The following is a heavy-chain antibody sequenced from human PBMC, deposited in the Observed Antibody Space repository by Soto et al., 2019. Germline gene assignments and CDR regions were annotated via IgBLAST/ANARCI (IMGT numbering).Heavy chain of an antibody. V-gene: IGHV3-23*01. D-gene: IGHD6-19*01. CDR3: AKEVGYSSGYDYFDY. CDR2: ISGSGVST. J-gene: IGHJ4*02. CDR1: GFTFSSYA. Sequence: EVQLLGSGGGLVQPGGSLRLSCAASGFTFSSYAMSWVRQAPGKGLEWVSGISGSGVSTHYADSVKGRFTISRDNSKNARYLQMTSLRAEDTAVYYCAKEVGYSSGYDYFDYWGQGTLVTVSS.